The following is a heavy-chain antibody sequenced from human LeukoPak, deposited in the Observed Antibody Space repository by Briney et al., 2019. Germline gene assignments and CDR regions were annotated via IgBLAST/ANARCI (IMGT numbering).Heavy chain of an antibody. V-gene: IGHV3-74*01. CDR3: ARDPFYGDADLDS. D-gene: IGHD4-17*01. J-gene: IGHJ4*02. CDR1: GFTFSNYW. Sequence: GGSLRLSCAASGFTFSNYWMHWVRQAPGKGLVWVPRIKSDGSITTYADSVKGRFTISRDNAKNTLYLQMNSLRAEDTAVYYCARDPFYGDADLDSWGQGTLVTVSS. CDR2: IKSDGSIT.